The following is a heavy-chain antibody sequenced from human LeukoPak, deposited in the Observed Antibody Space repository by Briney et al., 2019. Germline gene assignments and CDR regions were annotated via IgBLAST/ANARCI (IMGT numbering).Heavy chain of an antibody. CDR3: ARGSMGDRVDWNGMDV. CDR1: GGSFSGYY. Sequence: SETLSLTCAVYGGSFSGYYWSWIRQPPGKGLEWIGEINHSGSTNYNPSLKSRVTISVDTPKNQFSLKLSSVTAADTAVYYCARGSMGDRVDWNGMDVWGQGTTVTVSS. D-gene: IGHD1-1*01. V-gene: IGHV4-34*01. J-gene: IGHJ6*02. CDR2: INHSGST.